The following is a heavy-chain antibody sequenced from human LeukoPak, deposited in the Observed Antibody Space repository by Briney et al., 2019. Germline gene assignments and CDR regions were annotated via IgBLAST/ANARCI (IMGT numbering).Heavy chain of an antibody. D-gene: IGHD3-3*01. CDR2: IYSGGST. Sequence: PGGSLRLSCGGSGFTFSSSEMNWVRQAPGKGLEGVSFIYSGGSTYYTDSVKGRFTISRDNSKNTLYLQMNSLRAEDTAVYYCARAFPYDFWSGYAEVFDYWGQGTLVTVSS. CDR1: GFTFSSSE. CDR3: ARAFPYDFWSGYAEVFDY. V-gene: IGHV3-53*01. J-gene: IGHJ4*02.